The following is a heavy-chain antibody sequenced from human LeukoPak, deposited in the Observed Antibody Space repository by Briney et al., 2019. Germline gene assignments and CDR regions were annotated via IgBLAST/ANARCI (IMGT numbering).Heavy chain of an antibody. D-gene: IGHD1-1*01. J-gene: IGHJ4*02. CDR1: GFTFSTYG. CDR3: ARVREQLEWYFYY. Sequence: PGRSLRLSCAASGFTFSTYGMHWVRQAPGKGLVWVAAAWYDGSKGYYADSVKGRFTISRDNSKDTLDLQMNSLRAEDTAVYYCARVREQLEWYFYYWGQGTLVTVSS. V-gene: IGHV3-33*01. CDR2: AWYDGSKG.